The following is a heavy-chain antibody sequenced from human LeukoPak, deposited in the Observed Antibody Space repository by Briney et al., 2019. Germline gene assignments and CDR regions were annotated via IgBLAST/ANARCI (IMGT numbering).Heavy chain of an antibody. CDR3: AKDRAQGVPFRVIDH. CDR1: GFAFYDYA. J-gene: IGHJ1*01. CDR2: VSWNSVTT. Sequence: GGSLRLSCAASGFAFYDYALDWVRHAPGKGVEWVSGVSWNSVTTGYGESVKGRFTISRDNAKNSLFLQMDSLRPEDTGFYYCAKDRAQGVPFRVIDHWGQGTLVTVTS. D-gene: IGHD2-21*01. V-gene: IGHV3-9*01.